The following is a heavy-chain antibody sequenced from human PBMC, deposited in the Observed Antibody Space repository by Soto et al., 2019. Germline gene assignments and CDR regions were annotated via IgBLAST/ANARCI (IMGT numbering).Heavy chain of an antibody. D-gene: IGHD3-10*01. V-gene: IGHV3-48*02. Sequence: EVQLVESGGGLVQPGGSLRLSCAASGFTFSSYSMNWVRQAPGKGLEWVSYISSSSSTIYYADSVKGRFTISRDNAKNSLYLQMNSLRDEDTAVYYCARDTHYYDSGSYYNVKDYWGQGTLVTVSS. CDR3: ARDTHYYDSGSYYNVKDY. J-gene: IGHJ4*02. CDR2: ISSSSSTI. CDR1: GFTFSSYS.